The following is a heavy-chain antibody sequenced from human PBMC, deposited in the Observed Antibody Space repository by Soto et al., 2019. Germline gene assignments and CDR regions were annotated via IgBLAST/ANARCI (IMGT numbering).Heavy chain of an antibody. Sequence: QVQLQESGPGLVKPSGTLSLTCAVSGGSISSSNWWSWVRQPPGKGLEWIGEIYHSGSTNYNPSLKSRLNIPVDKSKNQFSRKLSSVTAADTAVYYCARRGYSYGGVDYFDYWGQGTLVTVSS. CDR1: GGSISSSNW. CDR2: IYHSGST. CDR3: ARRGYSYGGVDYFDY. J-gene: IGHJ4*02. V-gene: IGHV4-4*02. D-gene: IGHD5-18*01.